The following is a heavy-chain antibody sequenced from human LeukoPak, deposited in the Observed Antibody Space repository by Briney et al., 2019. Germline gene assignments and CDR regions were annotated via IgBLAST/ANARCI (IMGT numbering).Heavy chain of an antibody. Sequence: GGSLRLSCAASGFTFSSYGMHWVRQAPGKGLEWVAVISYDGSNKYYADSVKGRFTISRDSSKNTLYLQMNSLRAEDTAVYYCAKVKTGTTRYYYYYGMDVWGQGTTVTVSS. J-gene: IGHJ6*02. V-gene: IGHV3-30*18. CDR2: ISYDGSNK. CDR3: AKVKTGTTRYYYYYGMDV. CDR1: GFTFSSYG. D-gene: IGHD1-7*01.